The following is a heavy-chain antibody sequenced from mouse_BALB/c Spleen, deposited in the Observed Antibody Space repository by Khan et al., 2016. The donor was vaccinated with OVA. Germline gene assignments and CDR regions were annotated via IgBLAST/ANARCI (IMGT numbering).Heavy chain of an antibody. CDR3: ARQPYFHYNVMDY. V-gene: IGHV2-6-1*01. Sequence: QVQLKESGPGLVAPSQSLSITCTISGFSLTNYGVHWVRQPPGKGLEWLVLMWSDGSTTYNSALKSRLTISKGNAKGQVFLKMNGLRTDDTAMYFCARQPYFHYNVMDYWGQGTSVTVSS. CDR2: MWSDGST. J-gene: IGHJ4*01. CDR1: GFSLTNYG. D-gene: IGHD2-10*01.